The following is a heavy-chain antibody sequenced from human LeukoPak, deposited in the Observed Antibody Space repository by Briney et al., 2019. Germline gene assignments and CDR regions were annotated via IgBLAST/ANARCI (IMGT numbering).Heavy chain of an antibody. Sequence: ASVTVSCKASGYTFTVYYMHWVRQAPGQGLEWMGWINPNSGGTNYAQKFQGRVTMTRDTSISTAYMELSRLRSDDTAVYYCARGGFAGFLPDSSGYYYSGWGQGTLVTVSS. D-gene: IGHD3-22*01. CDR2: INPNSGGT. CDR1: GYTFTVYY. V-gene: IGHV1-2*02. J-gene: IGHJ4*02. CDR3: ARGGFAGFLPDSSGYYYSG.